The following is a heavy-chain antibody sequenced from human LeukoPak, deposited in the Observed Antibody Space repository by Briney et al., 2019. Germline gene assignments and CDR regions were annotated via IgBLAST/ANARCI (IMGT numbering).Heavy chain of an antibody. CDR1: GYTFTGYY. CDR2: INPNSGGT. J-gene: IGHJ4*02. Sequence: ASVKVSCKASGYTFTGYYMHWVRQAPGQGLEWMGWINPNSGGTNYAQKLQGRVTMTRDTSISTAYMELSRLRSDDTAVYYCARGLDDYVWGSYRPQIDYWGQGTLVTVSS. V-gene: IGHV1-2*02. CDR3: ARGLDDYVWGSYRPQIDY. D-gene: IGHD3-16*02.